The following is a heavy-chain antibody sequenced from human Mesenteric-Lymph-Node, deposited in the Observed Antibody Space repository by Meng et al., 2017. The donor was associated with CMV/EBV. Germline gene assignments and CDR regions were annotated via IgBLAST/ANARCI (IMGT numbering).Heavy chain of an antibody. Sequence: GESLKISCAASGFTFTSYSMNWVRQAPGKGLEWVSSIGSSSSSIYYADSVKGRFTNSRDNAQNSLYLQMNSLRAEDTAVYYCAREVKGPIDYWGQGTLVTVSS. CDR2: IGSSSSSI. V-gene: IGHV3-21*01. D-gene: IGHD4-23*01. J-gene: IGHJ4*02. CDR3: AREVKGPIDY. CDR1: GFTFTSYS.